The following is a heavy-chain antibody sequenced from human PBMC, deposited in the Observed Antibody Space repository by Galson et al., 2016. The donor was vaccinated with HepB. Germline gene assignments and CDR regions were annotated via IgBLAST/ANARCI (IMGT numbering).Heavy chain of an antibody. Sequence: SLRLSCAASGFIFRNYQVSWVRQAPGKGPEWVSVIYSGGNTYYGDSVKGRFTIPRDNSKHTVYLQLNNLRAEDTAVYYCARGPLGEFPSYYLDQWGKGTLVAVAS. J-gene: IGHJ4*02. CDR1: GFIFRNYQ. D-gene: IGHD3-16*01. V-gene: IGHV3-53*01. CDR3: ARGPLGEFPSYYLDQ. CDR2: IYSGGNT.